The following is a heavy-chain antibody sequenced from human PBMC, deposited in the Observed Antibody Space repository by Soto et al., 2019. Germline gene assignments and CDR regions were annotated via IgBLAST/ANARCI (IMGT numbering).Heavy chain of an antibody. D-gene: IGHD3-22*01. CDR3: ARVNDSSGDYYVGF. V-gene: IGHV3-20*04. J-gene: IGHJ4*02. CDR1: GFTFDDFG. CDR2: INWSGGST. Sequence: PGGSLRLSCAASGFTFDDFGMSWVRQAPGKGLEWVSGINWSGGSTGYADSVKGRFTISRDNAKNSLYLQMKSLRADDTALYYCARVNDSSGDYYVGFWGQGTRVTVSS.